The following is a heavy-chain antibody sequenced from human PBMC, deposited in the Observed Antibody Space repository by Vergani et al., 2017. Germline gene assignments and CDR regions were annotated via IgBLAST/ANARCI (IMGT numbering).Heavy chain of an antibody. D-gene: IGHD5-24*01. CDR2: ICPDDSDT. J-gene: IGHJ4*02. Sequence: EVQLVQSGAEVKKPGESLKISCKGFGYRFSSSWIGWVRQMPGKGLEWMGIICPDDSDTRYSPSFQGQVTISADKSSSTVYLQWNSLKASDTAMYYCAGRRALQREFDIWGQGTLVTVSS. CDR1: GYRFSSSW. V-gene: IGHV5-51*01. CDR3: AGRRALQREFDI.